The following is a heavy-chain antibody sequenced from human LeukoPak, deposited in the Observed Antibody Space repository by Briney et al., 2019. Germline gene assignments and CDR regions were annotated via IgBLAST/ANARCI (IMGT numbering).Heavy chain of an antibody. D-gene: IGHD1-26*01. CDR1: GGSISSYY. CDR2: IYYSGST. Sequence: PSETLSLTCTVSGGSISSYYWSWIRQPPGKGLEWIGYIYYSGSTNYNPSLKSRVTISVDTSKNQFSLKLSSVTAADTAVYYCARDHRWEPHWYFDLWGRGTLVTVSS. V-gene: IGHV4-59*01. J-gene: IGHJ2*01. CDR3: ARDHRWEPHWYFDL.